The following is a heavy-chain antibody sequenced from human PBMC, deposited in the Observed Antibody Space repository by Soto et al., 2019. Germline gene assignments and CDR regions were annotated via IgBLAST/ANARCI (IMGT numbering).Heavy chain of an antibody. V-gene: IGHV4-4*02. CDR1: GGSISSNNW. Sequence: QVQLQESGPGLVKPSGTLSLTCAVSGGSISSNNWWSWVRQPPGKGLEWVGEIYHSGSTIYNPSLKGRVTMSVDKSQSQFSLNLRSLTAADTAVYYCAGQVDTTYTYNYWGQGTLVTVSS. CDR2: IYHSGST. D-gene: IGHD5-18*01. J-gene: IGHJ4*02. CDR3: AGQVDTTYTYNY.